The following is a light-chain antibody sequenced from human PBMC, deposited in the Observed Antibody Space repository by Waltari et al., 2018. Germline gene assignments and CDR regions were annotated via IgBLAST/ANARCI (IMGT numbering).Light chain of an antibody. J-gene: IGLJ1*01. CDR2: EGN. CDR1: HSDVGNFNV. V-gene: IGLV2-23*01. CDR3: CSYASSSGYV. Sequence: QSALTQPASVSGSPGQSITIPCTATHSDVGNFNVVSWYQHHPGKAPKLMIYEGNKRPAGVSDRCSGSKSGNRASLTISGLQAEDEADYYCCSYASSSGYVFGTGTEVTVL.